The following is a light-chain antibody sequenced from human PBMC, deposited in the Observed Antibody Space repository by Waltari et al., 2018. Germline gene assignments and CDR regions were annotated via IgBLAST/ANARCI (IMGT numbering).Light chain of an antibody. CDR1: TGAVTSGHY. J-gene: IGLJ2*01. CDR3: LLSYSGARV. CDR2: DTS. V-gene: IGLV7-46*01. Sequence: QAVVTQEPSLTVSPGGTVTLTCGSSTGAVTSGHYPYWFQPKPGQAPRPLIYDTSNKHSWTPARFSGSLLGGKAALTLSGAQPEDEAEYYYLLSYSGARVFGGGTKLTVL.